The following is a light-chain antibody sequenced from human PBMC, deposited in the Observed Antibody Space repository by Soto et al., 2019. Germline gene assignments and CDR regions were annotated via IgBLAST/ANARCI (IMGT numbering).Light chain of an antibody. CDR3: QQTYSNPPT. CDR2: TTS. CDR1: QSISTF. Sequence: DIQMTQSPSSLSAFVGDSVTITCRPSQSISTFLNWYQQAPGKAPKLLIYTTSNLQSGVPSRFSGSASATDFTLTISNLQPEDFATYYCQQTYSNPPTFGQGTQLEIK. V-gene: IGKV1-39*01. J-gene: IGKJ2*01.